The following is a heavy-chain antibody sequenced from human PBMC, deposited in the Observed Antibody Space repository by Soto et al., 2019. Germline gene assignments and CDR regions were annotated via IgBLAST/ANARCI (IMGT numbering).Heavy chain of an antibody. V-gene: IGHV1-3*01. CDR2: INAGNGNT. CDR3: ARGASPLSDY. CDR1: GYTFTSYA. J-gene: IGHJ4*02. Sequence: ASVKVSCKASGYTFTSYAMHWVRQAPGQRLEWMGWINAGNGNTKYSQKFQGRVTITRDTSASTAYMEVSSLRSEDTAVYYCARGASPLSDYGGQGTLFT. D-gene: IGHD1-26*01.